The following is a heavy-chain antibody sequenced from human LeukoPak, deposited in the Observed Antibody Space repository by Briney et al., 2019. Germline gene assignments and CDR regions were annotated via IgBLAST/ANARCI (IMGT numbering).Heavy chain of an antibody. V-gene: IGHV3-48*03. CDR1: GFIFSSHE. D-gene: IGHD5-18*01. J-gene: IGHJ6*03. Sequence: PGGSLRLSCAASGFIFSSHEMNWLRQTPGKGLEWISYISSSSSTLRYADSVKGRFTISRDNAKNTLYLQINSLRAEDTAIYYCAQGASWSAMAYMDVWGKGTAVTVSS. CDR3: AQGASWSAMAYMDV. CDR2: ISSSSSTL.